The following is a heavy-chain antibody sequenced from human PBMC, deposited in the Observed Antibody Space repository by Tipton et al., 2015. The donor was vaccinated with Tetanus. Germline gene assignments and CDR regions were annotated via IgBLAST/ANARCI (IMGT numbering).Heavy chain of an antibody. V-gene: IGHV1-69*06. CDR1: GGTFSNYA. Sequence: QSGAEVKKPGASVKVSCKASGGTFSNYAINWVRQAPGQGLEWMGGIIPIYGAANYAQKFQGRVTMTADNSMGTAYMDLSSVRSDDTAVYFCARDAVYGSGSFYNDWFDPWGQGTLVTVSS. D-gene: IGHD3-10*01. CDR3: ARDAVYGSGSFYNDWFDP. J-gene: IGHJ5*02. CDR2: IIPIYGAA.